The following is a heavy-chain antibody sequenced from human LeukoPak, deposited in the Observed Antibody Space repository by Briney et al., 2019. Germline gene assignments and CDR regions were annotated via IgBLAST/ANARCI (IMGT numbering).Heavy chain of an antibody. V-gene: IGHV3-48*01. CDR1: GFIFSSYS. Sequence: PGGSLRLSCAASGFIFSSYSMNWVRQAPGKGLEWVSYSSSSSSIYYADSVKGRFTISRDNAKNSLYLQMNSLRAEDTAVYYCAKDRVMITFGGVKNWGQGTLVTVSS. CDR2: SSSSSSI. J-gene: IGHJ4*02. CDR3: AKDRVMITFGGVKN. D-gene: IGHD3-16*01.